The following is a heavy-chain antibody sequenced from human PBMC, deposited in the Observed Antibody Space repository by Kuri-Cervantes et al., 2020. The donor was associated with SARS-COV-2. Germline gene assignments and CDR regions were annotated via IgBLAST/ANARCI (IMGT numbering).Heavy chain of an antibody. V-gene: IGHV3-33*01. CDR1: GLTLSTYV. CDR3: ARDSPNAMTVASAFDI. CDR2: TWYDENK. Sequence: GESLKISCAASGLTLSTYVIHWVRQPPGKGLEWVAVTWYDENKYYGDSVKGRLTISRDNSKNTVYLQMNSLTADDTAVYYCARDSPNAMTVASAFDIWGQGTMVTVSS. D-gene: IGHD5-12*01. J-gene: IGHJ3*02.